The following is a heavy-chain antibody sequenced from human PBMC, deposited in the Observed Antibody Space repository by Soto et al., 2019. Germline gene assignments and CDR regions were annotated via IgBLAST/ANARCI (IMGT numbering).Heavy chain of an antibody. V-gene: IGHV1-8*01. D-gene: IGHD6-19*01. Sequence: QEQLVQSGAEVKRPGASVKVSCRASGYNFISSNINWVRQAAGQGPEWMGWLNPSNGNAAFARNFQGRVSLTRDTSTDTAYRELGGLSSGDTAIYYCARAVGIAVTGLDLWGTGTLVTVSS. CDR1: GYNFISSN. CDR3: ARAVGIAVTGLDL. J-gene: IGHJ5*02. CDR2: LNPSNGNA.